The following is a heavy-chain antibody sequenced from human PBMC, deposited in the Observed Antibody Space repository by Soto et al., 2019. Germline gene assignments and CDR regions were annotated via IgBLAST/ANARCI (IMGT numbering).Heavy chain of an antibody. D-gene: IGHD2-2*01. CDR1: GFTFSSYG. J-gene: IGHJ4*02. V-gene: IGHV3-33*01. CDR2: IWYDGSNK. Sequence: QVQLVESGGGVVQPGRSLRLSCAASGFTFSSYGMHWVRQAPGKGLEWVAVIWYDGSNKYYADSVKGRFTISRDNSKNTLYLQMISLRAEAKAVYYCARSGYCISTSCQSDYWGQGTLVTVSS. CDR3: ARSGYCISTSCQSDY.